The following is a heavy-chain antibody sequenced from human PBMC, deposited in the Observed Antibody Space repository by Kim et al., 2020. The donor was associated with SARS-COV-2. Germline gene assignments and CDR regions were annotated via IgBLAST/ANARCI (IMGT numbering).Heavy chain of an antibody. D-gene: IGHD5-12*01. V-gene: IGHV3-23*01. J-gene: IGHJ4*02. CDR3: AQRGYDY. Sequence: GGSLRLSCVASGFTFSNYDMIWVRQAPGRGLEWVSGSVGVGGSTYYAESVKSRFTISRDNSKNTLFLQMYRLRAADTAIYYCAQRGYDYWGQGTLVTVSS. CDR2: SVGVGGST. CDR1: GFTFSNYD.